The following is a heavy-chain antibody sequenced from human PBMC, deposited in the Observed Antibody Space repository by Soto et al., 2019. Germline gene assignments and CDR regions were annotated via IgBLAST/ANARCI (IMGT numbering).Heavy chain of an antibody. J-gene: IGHJ4*02. CDR2: IIPLYGTA. CDR1: GGTFSSFG. Sequence: QVQLVQSGAEVKKPGSSVKVSCKASGGTFSSFGFNWVRQAPGQGLEWMGGIIPLYGTANHAQRFQGRVTISADESTSTVYKELISLRSEDTAIYYCARDRSMDGYNSRSFDYWGQGTLVTVSS. V-gene: IGHV1-69*01. D-gene: IGHD5-12*01. CDR3: ARDRSMDGYNSRSFDY.